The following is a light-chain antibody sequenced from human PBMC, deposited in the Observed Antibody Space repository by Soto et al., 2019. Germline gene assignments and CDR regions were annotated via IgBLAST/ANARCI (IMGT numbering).Light chain of an antibody. CDR2: LNSDGSH. J-gene: IGLJ2*01. CDR3: QTWGTGIQV. Sequence: QSVLTQSPSASASLGASVKLTGTLSSGHSSYAIAWHQQQPEKGPRYLMKLNSDGSHSKGDGIPDRFSGSSSGAERYLTISSLQSEDGADYYCQTWGTGIQVFGGGTKLTVL. V-gene: IGLV4-69*01. CDR1: SGHSSYA.